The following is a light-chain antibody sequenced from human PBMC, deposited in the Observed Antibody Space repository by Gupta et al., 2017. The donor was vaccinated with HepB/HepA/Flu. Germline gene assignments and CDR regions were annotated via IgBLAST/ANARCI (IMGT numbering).Light chain of an antibody. Sequence: DVVMTQSPLSLPVTLGPPAPLSCNSSQSLIHSDGNTYLDWFHQRPGQPPRRLIYKVSKRDSGVPDRFSGSGSGTDFALKISGVEAEDIGIYYCMQHTHWPRTFGQGTKVEFK. V-gene: IGKV2-30*02. J-gene: IGKJ1*01. CDR2: KVS. CDR3: MQHTHWPRT. CDR1: QSLIHSDGNTY.